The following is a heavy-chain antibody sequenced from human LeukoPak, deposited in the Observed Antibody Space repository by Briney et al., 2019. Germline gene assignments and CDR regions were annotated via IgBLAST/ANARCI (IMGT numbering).Heavy chain of an antibody. CDR1: GYTFTGYY. V-gene: IGHV1-2*06. D-gene: IGHD3-9*01. J-gene: IGHJ3*02. CDR3: ARAVTDYDILTGYYLNAFDI. CDR2: INPNSGGT. Sequence: GASVKVSCKASGYTFTGYYMHWVRQAPGQGLEWMGRINPNSGGTNYAQNFQGRVTMTRDTSISTDYMELSRLRSDDTAVYYCARAVTDYDILTGYYLNAFDIWGQGTMVTVSS.